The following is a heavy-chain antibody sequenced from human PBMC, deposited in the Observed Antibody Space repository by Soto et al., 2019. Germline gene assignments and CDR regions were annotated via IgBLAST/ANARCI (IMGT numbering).Heavy chain of an antibody. Sequence: PSETLSLTCTVSGGSVSRDSNCCSCIRQPPGNGLEWIGYIYYSGPTRYNPSLESRVTISIDSSKNQVSLNLTSVTAADTAVYYCARGYSHYAHWGRGTLVTAPQ. CDR1: GGSVSRDSNC. D-gene: IGHD4-4*01. CDR3: ARGYSHYAH. J-gene: IGHJ4*02. CDR2: IYYSGPT. V-gene: IGHV4-61*01.